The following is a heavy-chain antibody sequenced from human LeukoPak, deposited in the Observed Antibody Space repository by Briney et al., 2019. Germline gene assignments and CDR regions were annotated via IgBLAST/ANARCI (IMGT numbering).Heavy chain of an antibody. D-gene: IGHD6-19*01. CDR2: MSSRSSYI. J-gene: IGHJ3*02. Sequence: GGSLRLSCAASGFTFSSYSMNWVRQAPGKGVEWVSSMSSRSSYIDYADSVTGRFTISRDNAKNSLYLQMNSLRAEDTAVYYCARKIAVAGEDNDAFDIWGQGTMVTVSS. V-gene: IGHV3-21*01. CDR3: ARKIAVAGEDNDAFDI. CDR1: GFTFSSYS.